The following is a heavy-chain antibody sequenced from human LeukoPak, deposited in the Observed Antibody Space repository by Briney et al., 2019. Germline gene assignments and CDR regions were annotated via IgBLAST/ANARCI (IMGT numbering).Heavy chain of an antibody. CDR2: IKSKTDGGTT. Sequence: KPGGSLRLSCAASGFTFSNAWMSWVRQAPGKGLEWVGRIKSKTDGGTTDYAAPVKGRFTISRDDSKNTLYLQMNSLKTEDTAVYYCTTVVVVAATHYYYYMDVWGKGTTVTVSS. D-gene: IGHD2-15*01. J-gene: IGHJ6*03. CDR1: GFTFSNAW. CDR3: TTVVVVAATHYYYYMDV. V-gene: IGHV3-15*01.